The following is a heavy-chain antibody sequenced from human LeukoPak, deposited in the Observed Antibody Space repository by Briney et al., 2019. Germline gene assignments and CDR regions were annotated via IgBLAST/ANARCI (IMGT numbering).Heavy chain of an antibody. Sequence: ASVKVSCKASGGTFSSYAISWVRQAPGQGVEWMGGIIPIFGTANYAQKFQGRVTITTDESTSTAYIELSSLRSEDTAVYYCARGERGYSYVTHYWGQGTLVTVSS. J-gene: IGHJ4*02. CDR3: ARGERGYSYVTHY. CDR2: IIPIFGTA. D-gene: IGHD5-18*01. V-gene: IGHV1-69*05. CDR1: GGTFSSYA.